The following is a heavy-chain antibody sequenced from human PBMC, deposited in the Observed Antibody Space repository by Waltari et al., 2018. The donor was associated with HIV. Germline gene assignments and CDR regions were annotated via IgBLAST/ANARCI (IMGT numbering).Heavy chain of an antibody. CDR3: ARGIVGAKEKNNGMDV. V-gene: IGHV4-61*02. J-gene: IGHJ6*02. CDR1: GGSISCGSYY. CDR2: IYPSGRT. D-gene: IGHD1-26*01. Sequence: QVQLQESGPRLVKPSQTLSLTCTVSGGSISCGSYYWRWIRPPAGKGLEWIGRIYPSGRTNYNPALKGRVTISVDTSRNEFSLRLSSVTAADTGVYYCARGIVGAKEKNNGMDVWGQGTTVTVSS.